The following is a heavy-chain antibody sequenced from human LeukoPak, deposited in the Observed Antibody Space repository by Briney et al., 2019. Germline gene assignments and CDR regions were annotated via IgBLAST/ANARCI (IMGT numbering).Heavy chain of an antibody. CDR3: ARSFDSAYYYMDV. CDR1: GGSISSSSYY. V-gene: IGHV4-39*01. J-gene: IGHJ6*03. CDR2: IYYSGST. Sequence: SETPSLTCTVSGGSISSSSYYWGWIRQPPGKGLEWIGSIYYSGSTYYNPSLKSRVTISVDTSKNQFSLKLSSVTAADTAVYYCARSFDSAYYYMDVWGKGTTVTVS. D-gene: IGHD3-10*01.